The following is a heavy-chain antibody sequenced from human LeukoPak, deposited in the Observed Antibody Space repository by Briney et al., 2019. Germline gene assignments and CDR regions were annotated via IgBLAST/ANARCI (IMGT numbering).Heavy chain of an antibody. D-gene: IGHD1-26*01. Sequence: SETLSLTCTVSGGSISTYYWNWIRQSPGKGLEWIGYIYYSGSTNYNPSLKSRVTISVDTSKNQFSLKLSSVTAADTAVYYCARDGGSYSLFDYWGQGTLVTVSS. CDR3: ARDGGSYSLFDY. CDR2: IYYSGST. V-gene: IGHV4-59*01. J-gene: IGHJ4*02. CDR1: GGSISTYY.